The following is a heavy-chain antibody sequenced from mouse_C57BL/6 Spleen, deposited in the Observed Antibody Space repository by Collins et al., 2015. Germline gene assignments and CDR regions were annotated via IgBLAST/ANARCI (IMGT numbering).Heavy chain of an antibody. CDR2: INPNNGGT. D-gene: IGHD1-3*01. CDR3: ARXGDNHHFDY. J-gene: IGHJ2*01. CDR1: GYTFTDYN. V-gene: IGHV1-22*01. Sequence: EVQLQQSGPELVKPGASVKMSCNTSGYTFTDYNMHWVKQSHGKSLEWIGYINPNNGGTMYNQKFMDKATLTVNKSSSTAYMELRSLTSEDSAVYFCARXGDNHHFDYWGQGTTLTVSS.